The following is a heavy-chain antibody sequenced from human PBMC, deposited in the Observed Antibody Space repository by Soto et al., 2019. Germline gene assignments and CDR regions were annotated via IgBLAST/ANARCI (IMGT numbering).Heavy chain of an antibody. J-gene: IGHJ6*02. Sequence: QVQLVESGGGVVQPGRSLRLSCAASGFTFSSYAMHWVRQAPGKGLEWVAVISYDGSNKYYADSVKGRFTISRDNSKNTLYLQMNSLRAEDTAVYYCAREGGIAAADSYCYYGMDVWGQGTTVTVSS. CDR1: GFTFSSYA. D-gene: IGHD6-13*01. CDR3: AREGGIAAADSYCYYGMDV. V-gene: IGHV3-30-3*01. CDR2: ISYDGSNK.